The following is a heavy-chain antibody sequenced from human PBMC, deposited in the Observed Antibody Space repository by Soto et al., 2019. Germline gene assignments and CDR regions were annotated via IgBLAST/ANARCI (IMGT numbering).Heavy chain of an antibody. Sequence: RGSLQFSCICSGFSFSAYNMNGVRQAPGKGLDWVSCIKVGSSRIDQPDSMNGRFTISRDDARNSVYLQINSLRAEDTALYFCVRSPTIRVRGAFWGRGTKVTVSS. CDR2: IKVGSSRI. J-gene: IGHJ1*01. CDR1: GFSFSAYN. V-gene: IGHV3-21*03. CDR3: VRSPTIRVRGAF. D-gene: IGHD3-10*01.